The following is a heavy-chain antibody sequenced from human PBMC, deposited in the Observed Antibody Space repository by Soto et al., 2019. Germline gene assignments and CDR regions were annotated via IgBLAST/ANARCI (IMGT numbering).Heavy chain of an antibody. CDR2: IYSGGNT. CDR1: GFTVSNNY. CDR3: ARARDGYNFLYEPT. Sequence: GGSLRLSCAASGFTVSNNYMSWVRQAPGKGLEWVSVIYSGGNTDYADSVKGRFTTSRDNSKRTVYLQMNSLRAEDTGVYYCARARDGYNFLYEPTWGQGTLVTVSS. V-gene: IGHV3-53*01. J-gene: IGHJ4*02. D-gene: IGHD5-12*01.